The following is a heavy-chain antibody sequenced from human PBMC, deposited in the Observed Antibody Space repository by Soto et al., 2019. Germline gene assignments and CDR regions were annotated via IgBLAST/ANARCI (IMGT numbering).Heavy chain of an antibody. V-gene: IGHV5-51*01. J-gene: IGHJ3*02. CDR2: IYPGDSDT. Sequence: PXDSLTISGKGSGYSFTGYWIGLVRPMPGKGLEWMGIIYPGDSDTRYSPSFQGQVTISADKSISTAYLQWSSLKASDTAMYYCARPGSGSNLAAFDIWGQGTMVTVSS. CDR3: ARPGSGSNLAAFDI. CDR1: GYSFTGYW. D-gene: IGHD1-26*01.